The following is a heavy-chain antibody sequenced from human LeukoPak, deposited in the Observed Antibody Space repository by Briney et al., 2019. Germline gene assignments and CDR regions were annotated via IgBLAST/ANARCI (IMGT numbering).Heavy chain of an antibody. CDR3: ARDGNLGWAFDI. V-gene: IGHV3-48*04. J-gene: IGHJ3*02. CDR2: ISSIGSTI. Sequence: GGSLRLSCAASGFTFSTYTMNWVRQAPGKGLEWVSSISSIGSTIYYADSVKGRFTISRDNAKNSLYLQMNSLRAEDTALYYCARDGNLGWAFDIWGQGTMVTVSS. D-gene: IGHD3-3*01. CDR1: GFTFSTYT.